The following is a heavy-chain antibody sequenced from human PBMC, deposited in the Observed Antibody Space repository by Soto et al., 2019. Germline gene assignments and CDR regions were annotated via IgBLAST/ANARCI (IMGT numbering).Heavy chain of an antibody. CDR3: AKDHGGWYFAY. D-gene: IGHD6-19*01. CDR2: ISYDGSNK. J-gene: IGHJ4*02. Sequence: QVQLVESGGGVVQPGRSLRLSCVASGFTFSSYGMHWVRQAPGKGLEWVAVISYDGSNKYYADSVKGRFTISRDNSKNTWYLKMNGRRAEDTAVYCCAKDHGGWYFAYGGQGTLVTVSS. V-gene: IGHV3-30*18. CDR1: GFTFSSYG.